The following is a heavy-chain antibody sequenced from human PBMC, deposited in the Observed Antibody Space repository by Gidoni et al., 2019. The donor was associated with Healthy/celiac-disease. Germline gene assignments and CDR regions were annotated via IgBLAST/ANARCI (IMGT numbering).Heavy chain of an antibody. CDR3: ARIGDSSGYYPSYWYFDL. D-gene: IGHD3-22*01. CDR2: IFSNEEK. CDR1: GFSLSNPIMG. Sequence: QVTLKESGPVLVKPTETLTLTCTVSGFSLSNPIMGVSWIRQPPGKALEWLAHIFSNEEKSYSTSLTSRLTISKDTSKSQVVLTMTNMDPVDTATYYCARIGDSSGYYPSYWYFDLWGRGTLVTVSS. V-gene: IGHV2-26*01. J-gene: IGHJ2*01.